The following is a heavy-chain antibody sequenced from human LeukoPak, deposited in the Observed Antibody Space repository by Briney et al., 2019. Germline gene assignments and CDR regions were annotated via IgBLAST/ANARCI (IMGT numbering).Heavy chain of an antibody. V-gene: IGHV4-59*01. Sequence: SETLSLTCTVSGGSISGYYWSWIRQPPGKGLECIGYIYYSGSTNYNPSLKSRVTISVDTSKNQFSLKLSSVTAADTAVYYCASLDYDSSGYYSFDYWGQGTLVTVSS. CDR1: GGSISGYY. CDR2: IYYSGST. J-gene: IGHJ4*02. D-gene: IGHD3-22*01. CDR3: ASLDYDSSGYYSFDY.